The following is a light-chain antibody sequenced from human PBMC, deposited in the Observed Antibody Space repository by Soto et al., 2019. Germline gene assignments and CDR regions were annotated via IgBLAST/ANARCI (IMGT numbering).Light chain of an antibody. CDR3: GTWDSSLSAYYV. CDR1: SSNIGNNY. Sequence: QSVLTQPPSVSAAPGQKDTISCSGSSSNIGNNYVSWYQQLPGTAPKLLIYENNKRPSGIPDRFSGSKSGTSATLGITGLQTGDESDYYCGTWDSSLSAYYVFGTGTKLTVL. V-gene: IGLV1-51*02. CDR2: ENN. J-gene: IGLJ1*01.